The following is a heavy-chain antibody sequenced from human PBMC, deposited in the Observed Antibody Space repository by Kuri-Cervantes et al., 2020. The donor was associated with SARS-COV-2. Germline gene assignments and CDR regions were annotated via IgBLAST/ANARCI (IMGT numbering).Heavy chain of an antibody. J-gene: IGHJ4*02. CDR1: GFTFSSYW. D-gene: IGHD2-2*02. V-gene: IGHV3-7*05. CDR2: IKQDGSEK. CDR3: ARGGSPGGGYCSSTSCYTIY. Sequence: GESLKISCAASGFTFSSYWMSWVRQAPGKGLEWVADIKQDGSEKYYVDSVKGRFTISRDNAKNSLYLQMNSLRAEDTAVYYCARGGSPGGGYCSSTSCYTIYWGQGTLVTVSS.